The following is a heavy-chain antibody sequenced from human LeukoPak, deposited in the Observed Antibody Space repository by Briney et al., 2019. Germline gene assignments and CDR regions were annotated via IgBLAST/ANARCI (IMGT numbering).Heavy chain of an antibody. V-gene: IGHV3-74*01. CDR3: TREDFGGMDY. D-gene: IGHD3-10*01. CDR1: GFTFSSYW. Sequence: GGSLRLSCAASGFTFSSYWMHWVRQAPGKGLVWVSRINSDVSTTNYADSVKGRFTIYRDNAKNTLYLKMNSLRAEDTAVYYCTREDFGGMDYWGPGTLVTVSS. J-gene: IGHJ4*02. CDR2: INSDVSTT.